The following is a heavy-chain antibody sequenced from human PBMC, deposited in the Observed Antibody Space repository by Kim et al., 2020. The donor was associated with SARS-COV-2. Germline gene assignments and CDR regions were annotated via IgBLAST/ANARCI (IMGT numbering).Heavy chain of an antibody. Sequence: YSPSFRGQVTVSADKTISAAYLQWSSLKASDTAIYYCARYGISGTTEIDCWGQGTLVTVSS. V-gene: IGHV5-51*01. J-gene: IGHJ4*02. CDR3: ARYGISGTTEIDC. D-gene: IGHD1-7*01.